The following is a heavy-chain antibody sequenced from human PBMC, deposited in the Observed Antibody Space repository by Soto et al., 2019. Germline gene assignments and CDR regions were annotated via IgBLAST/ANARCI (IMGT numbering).Heavy chain of an antibody. CDR3: AHRRGDGGSCYFDY. J-gene: IGHJ4*02. CDR2: IYWDDDK. V-gene: IGHV2-5*02. CDR1: GFSLSTSGVG. Sequence: QITLKESGPTLVKPTQTLTLTCTFSGFSLSTSGVGVGWIRQPPGKALEWLALIYWDDDKRYSPSLKSRLTITKDTSNNQVVLTMTNMDPVDTATYYCAHRRGDGGSCYFDYWGQGTLVTVSS. D-gene: IGHD2-15*01.